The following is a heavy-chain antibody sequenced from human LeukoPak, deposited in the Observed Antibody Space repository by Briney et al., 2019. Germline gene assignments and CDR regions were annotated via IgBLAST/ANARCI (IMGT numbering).Heavy chain of an antibody. CDR2: INPSGGST. J-gene: IGHJ5*02. CDR3: ARGLIDWNYAGGWFDP. Sequence: ASVKVSCKASGYTFTSYYMHWVRQAPGQGLEWVGIINPSGGSTSYAQKFQGRVTMTRDTSTSTVYMELSSLRSEDTAVYYCARGLIDWNYAGGWFDPWGQGTLVTVSS. D-gene: IGHD1-7*01. CDR1: GYTFTSYY. V-gene: IGHV1-46*01.